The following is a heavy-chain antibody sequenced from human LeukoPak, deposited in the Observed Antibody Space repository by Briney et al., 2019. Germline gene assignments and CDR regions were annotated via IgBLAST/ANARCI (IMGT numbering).Heavy chain of an antibody. D-gene: IGHD2-2*01. CDR3: ARDQQYQLLRNWFDP. J-gene: IGHJ5*02. CDR1: GGTFSSYA. V-gene: IGHV1-69*05. Sequence: SVKVSCKASGGTFSSYAISWVRQAPGQGLEWMGRIIPIFGTANYAQKLQGRVTMTTDTSTSTAYMELRSLRSDDTAVYYCARDQQYQLLRNWFDPWGQGTLVTVSS. CDR2: IIPIFGTA.